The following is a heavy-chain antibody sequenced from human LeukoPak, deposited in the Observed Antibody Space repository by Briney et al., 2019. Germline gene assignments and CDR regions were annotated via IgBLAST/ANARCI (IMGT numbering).Heavy chain of an antibody. D-gene: IGHD6-13*01. CDR1: GYTFTSYG. CDR3: ARDYSSSWYTHGTNFDY. J-gene: IGHJ4*02. V-gene: IGHV1-18*01. CDR2: ISAYNGNT. Sequence: GASVKVSCKASGYTFTSYGISWVRQAPGQGLEWMGWISAYNGNTNYAQKLQGRVTMTTDTSTSTAYMELRSLRSDDTAVYYCARDYSSSWYTHGTNFDYWGQGTLVTVSS.